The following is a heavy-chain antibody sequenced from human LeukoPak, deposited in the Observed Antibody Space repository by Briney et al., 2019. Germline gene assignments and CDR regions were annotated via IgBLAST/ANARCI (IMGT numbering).Heavy chain of an antibody. CDR1: GYTFTGYY. V-gene: IGHV1-2*02. D-gene: IGHD2-2*01. CDR3: ARGGELGVCSSTSCYVHNWFDP. CDR2: INPNSGGT. Sequence: ASVKVSCKASGYTFTGYYMHWVRQAPGQGLEWMGWINPNSGGTNYAQKFQGRVTMTRDTSISTAYMELSRLRSDDTAVYYCARGGELGVCSSTSCYVHNWFDPWGQGTLVTVSS. J-gene: IGHJ5*02.